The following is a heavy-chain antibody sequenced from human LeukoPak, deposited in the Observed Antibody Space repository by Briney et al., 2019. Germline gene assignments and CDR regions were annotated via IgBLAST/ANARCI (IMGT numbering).Heavy chain of an antibody. CDR3: AKYGDNRVVAATIDY. CDR1: GFTFSSYA. Sequence: GGSLRLSCAASGFTFSSYAMSWVRQAPGKGLEWVSAISGSGGSAYYADSVKGRFTISRGNSKNTLYLQMNSLRAEDTAVYYCAKYGDNRVVAATIDYWGQGTLVTVSS. V-gene: IGHV3-23*01. CDR2: ISGSGGSA. J-gene: IGHJ4*02. D-gene: IGHD2-15*01.